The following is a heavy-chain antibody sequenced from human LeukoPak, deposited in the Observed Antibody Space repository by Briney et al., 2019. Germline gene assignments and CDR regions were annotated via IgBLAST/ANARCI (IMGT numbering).Heavy chain of an antibody. V-gene: IGHV3-7*05. CDR3: AGGQGWLLDY. D-gene: IGHD2-15*01. CDR2: IKQDGSAK. CDR1: GFTFSSYW. Sequence: GGSLRLSCAASGFTFSSYWMTWVRQAPGKGLEWVANIKQDGSAKYYVDSVKGRFTISRDNAKNSLFLQMNSLRVEDTDVYYCAGGQGWLLDYWGQGTLVTVSS. J-gene: IGHJ4*02.